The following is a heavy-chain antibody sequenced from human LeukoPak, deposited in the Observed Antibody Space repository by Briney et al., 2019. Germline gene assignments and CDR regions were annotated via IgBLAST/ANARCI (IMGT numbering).Heavy chain of an antibody. CDR2: ISSSGSTI. Sequence: GGSLRLSCAASGFTFSDYCMSWIRQAPGKGLEWVSYISSSGSTIYYADSVKGRFTISRDNAKNSLYLQMNSLRAEDTAVYYCARTSRLGPAARAKAAFDIWGQGTMVTVSS. D-gene: IGHD2-2*01. V-gene: IGHV3-11*04. J-gene: IGHJ3*02. CDR3: ARTSRLGPAARAKAAFDI. CDR1: GFTFSDYC.